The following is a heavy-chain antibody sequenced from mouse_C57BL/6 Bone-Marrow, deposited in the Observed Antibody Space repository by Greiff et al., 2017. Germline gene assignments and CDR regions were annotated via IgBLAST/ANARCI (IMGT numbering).Heavy chain of an antibody. D-gene: IGHD1-1*01. CDR1: GYTFTSYW. CDR2: IDPSDSYT. Sequence: QVQLQQSGAELVKPGASVKLSCKASGYTFTSYWMQWVKQRPGQGLEWIGEIDPSDSYTNYNQKFKGKATLNVDTSSSTAYMQLIRLTSEDSAVYYCARSGYSGSSCSFFAYWGQGTLVTVSA. CDR3: ARSGYSGSSCSFFAY. V-gene: IGHV1-50*01. J-gene: IGHJ3*01.